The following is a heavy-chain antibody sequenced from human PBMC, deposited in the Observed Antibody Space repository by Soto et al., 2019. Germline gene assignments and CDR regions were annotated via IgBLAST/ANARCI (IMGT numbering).Heavy chain of an antibody. J-gene: IGHJ4*02. CDR3: ARLAYNWNAMYYFDY. CDR2: IYFSGST. CDR1: GGSISSSSYY. V-gene: IGHV4-39*01. D-gene: IGHD1-1*01. Sequence: QLQLQESGPGLVKPSETLSLTCTVSGGSISSSSYYWGWIRQPPGKGLEWIGSIYFSGSTFYNPSLKSRVTISVDTSNNRFSLKLSSVTAADTAVYYCARLAYNWNAMYYFDYWGQGSLVTVSS.